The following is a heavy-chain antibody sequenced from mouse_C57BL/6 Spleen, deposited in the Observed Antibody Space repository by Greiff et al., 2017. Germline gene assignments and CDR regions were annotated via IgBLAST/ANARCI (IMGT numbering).Heavy chain of an antibody. V-gene: IGHV1-80*01. D-gene: IGHD2-4*01. CDR3: ARDDYDRKYYAMDY. CDR2: IYPGDGDT. J-gene: IGHJ4*01. CDR1: GYAFSSYW. Sequence: SGASVKISCKASGYAFSSYWMNWVKQRPGKGLEWIGQIYPGDGDTNYNGKFKGKATLTADKSSSTAYMQLSSLTSEDSAVYFCARDDYDRKYYAMDYWGQGTSVTVSS.